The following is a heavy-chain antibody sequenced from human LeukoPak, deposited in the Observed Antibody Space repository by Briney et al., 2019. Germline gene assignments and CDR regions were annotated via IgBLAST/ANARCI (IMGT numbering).Heavy chain of an antibody. CDR2: IYSGGST. J-gene: IGHJ4*02. CDR3: AREGSSGYYFREYYFDY. Sequence: GGSLRLSCAASGFTFSSYSMNWVRQAPGKGLEWVSVIYSGGSTYYADSVKGRFTISRHNSKNTLYLQMNSLRAEDTAVYYCAREGSSGYYFREYYFDYWGQGTLVTVSS. CDR1: GFTFSSYS. V-gene: IGHV3-53*04. D-gene: IGHD3-22*01.